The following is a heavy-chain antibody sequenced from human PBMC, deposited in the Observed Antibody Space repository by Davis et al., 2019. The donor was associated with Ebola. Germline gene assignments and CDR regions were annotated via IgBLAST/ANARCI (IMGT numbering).Heavy chain of an antibody. V-gene: IGHV4-38-2*02. J-gene: IGHJ5*02. D-gene: IGHD3-3*01. CDR3: ARQGWSGYSLRHWLDP. CDR1: DYSISSGYY. Sequence: SETLSLTCTVSDYSISSGYYWGWIRQPPGKGLEWIGSIYLTGKTYYNPSLKSRITISVDTSKNQFSLKLRSVTAADTAVYYCARQGWSGYSLRHWLDPWGRGTLVTVSS. CDR2: IYLTGKT.